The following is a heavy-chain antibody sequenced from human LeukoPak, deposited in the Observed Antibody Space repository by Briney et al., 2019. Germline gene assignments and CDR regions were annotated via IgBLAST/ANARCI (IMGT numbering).Heavy chain of an antibody. CDR1: GGTFSSYA. J-gene: IGHJ4*02. Sequence: SVKVSCKASGGTFSSYAISWVRQAPGQGLEWMGRIIPIFGTANYAQKFQGRVTITTDESTSTAYMELSSLRSEDTAVYYCARSSIATAGNNAYWGQGTLVTVSS. D-gene: IGHD6-13*01. CDR2: IIPIFGTA. CDR3: ARSSIATAGNNAY. V-gene: IGHV1-69*05.